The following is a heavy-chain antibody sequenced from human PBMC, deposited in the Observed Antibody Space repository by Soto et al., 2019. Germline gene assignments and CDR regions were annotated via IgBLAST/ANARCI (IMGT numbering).Heavy chain of an antibody. CDR2: INYSEDT. CDR1: RGALSGYS. Sequence: SETLSLTCAVYRGALSGYSWNWIRQPPGKGLEWIGEINYSEDTNPTYNPSLKSRVTISADRTNNQFFLRLTSVTAADTAVYYCARDNDYVWGSHRNWLGPWGQGTTVT. D-gene: IGHD3-16*01. V-gene: IGHV4-34*01. J-gene: IGHJ5*02. CDR3: ARDNDYVWGSHRNWLGP.